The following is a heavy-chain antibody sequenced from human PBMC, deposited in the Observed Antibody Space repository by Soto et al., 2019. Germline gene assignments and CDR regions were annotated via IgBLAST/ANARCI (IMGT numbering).Heavy chain of an antibody. V-gene: IGHV3-23*01. CDR1: GFTFSSYA. J-gene: IGHJ5*02. CDR2: ISGSGGST. CDR3: AKAGPGDYDFWSGREPNWFDP. D-gene: IGHD3-3*01. Sequence: PGGSLRLSCAASGFTFSSYAMSWVRQAPGKGLEWVSAISGSGGSTYYADSVKGRFTISRDNSKNTLYLQMNSLRAEDTAVYYCAKAGPGDYDFWSGREPNWFDPWGQGTLVTVSS.